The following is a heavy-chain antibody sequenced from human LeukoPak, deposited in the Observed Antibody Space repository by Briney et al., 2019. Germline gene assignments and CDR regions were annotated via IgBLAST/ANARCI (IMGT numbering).Heavy chain of an antibody. CDR3: AKDSPYSSSWRDPFDY. Sequence: GGSLRLSCAASGFTFSSYAMSWVRQAPGKGLEWVSAISGSGGSTYYADSVKGWFTISRDNSKNTLYLQMNSLRAEDTAVYYCAKDSPYSSSWRDPFDYWGQGTLVTVSS. CDR1: GFTFSSYA. D-gene: IGHD6-13*01. J-gene: IGHJ4*02. CDR2: ISGSGGST. V-gene: IGHV3-23*01.